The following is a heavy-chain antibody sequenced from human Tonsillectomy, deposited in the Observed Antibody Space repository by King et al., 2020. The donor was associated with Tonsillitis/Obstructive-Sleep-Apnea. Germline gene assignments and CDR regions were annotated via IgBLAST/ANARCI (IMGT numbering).Heavy chain of an antibody. CDR3: AHIYDGTTYYYMNTVDI. J-gene: IGHJ3*02. CDR2: IYWDDDN. Sequence: TLKESGPTLVKPTQTLTLTCTLSGFSLSTSGVGVGWIRQPPGKALEWLALIYWDDDNRYSPSLKSRLTITKDTSKNQVVLTMTNMDPVDTATYYCAHIYDGTTYYYMNTVDIWGQGTMVTVSS. D-gene: IGHD3-22*01. CDR1: GFSLSTSGVG. V-gene: IGHV2-5*02.